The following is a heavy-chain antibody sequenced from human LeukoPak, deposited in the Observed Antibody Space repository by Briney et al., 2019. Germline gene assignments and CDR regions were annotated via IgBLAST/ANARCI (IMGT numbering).Heavy chain of an antibody. Sequence: GGSLRLSCAASGFTFSSYGMHCVRQAPGKGLEWVAVISYDGSNKYYADSVKGRFTISRDNSKNTLYLQMNSLRAEDTAVYYCAKLYYYGSGSSYWGQGTLVTVSS. CDR2: ISYDGSNK. V-gene: IGHV3-30*18. J-gene: IGHJ4*02. D-gene: IGHD3-10*01. CDR1: GFTFSSYG. CDR3: AKLYYYGSGSSY.